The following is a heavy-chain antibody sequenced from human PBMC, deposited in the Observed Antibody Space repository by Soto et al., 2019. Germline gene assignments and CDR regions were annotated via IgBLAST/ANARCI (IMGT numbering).Heavy chain of an antibody. D-gene: IGHD2-2*01. CDR3: ARAPLDIVVVPAADTIYYYYYMDV. CDR1: GGSISRYY. CDR2: IYYSGST. Sequence: QVQLQESGPGLVKPSETLSLTCTVSGGSISRYYWSWIRQPPGKGLEWIGYIYYSGSTNYNPSLKSRVTISVDTSKNQFSLKLSSVTAADTAVYYCARAPLDIVVVPAADTIYYYYYMDVWGKGTTVTVSS. V-gene: IGHV4-59*01. J-gene: IGHJ6*03.